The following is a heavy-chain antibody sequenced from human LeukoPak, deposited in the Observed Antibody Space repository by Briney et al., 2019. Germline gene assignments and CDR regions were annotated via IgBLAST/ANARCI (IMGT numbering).Heavy chain of an antibody. CDR2: INPNSGGT. CDR3: ARSSGYYSYYFDY. V-gene: IGHV1-2*02. CDR1: GYTFTGYY. Sequence: ASVKVSCKASGYTFTGYYIHWVRQAPGQGLEWMGWINPNSGGTNYVQKFQGRVTMTRDTSITTTYMELSRLRSDDTAVYYCARSSGYYSYYFDYWGQGDLVTVSS. D-gene: IGHD3-9*01. J-gene: IGHJ4*02.